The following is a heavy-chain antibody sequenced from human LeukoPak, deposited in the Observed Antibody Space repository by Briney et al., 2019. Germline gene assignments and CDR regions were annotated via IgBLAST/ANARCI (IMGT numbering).Heavy chain of an antibody. D-gene: IGHD4-17*01. V-gene: IGHV3-48*03. J-gene: IGHJ3*01. CDR2: VSSSGNTT. Sequence: AGGSLRLSCAASGFTFSSYEMNWVRQAPGKGLEWVSYVSSSGNTTYYADSVKGRFIISRDNAKNSLYLQMNSLRAEDTAVYYCARGPLQRDYGDYGVGFDFWGQGTMVTVSS. CDR3: ARGPLQRDYGDYGVGFDF. CDR1: GFTFSSYE.